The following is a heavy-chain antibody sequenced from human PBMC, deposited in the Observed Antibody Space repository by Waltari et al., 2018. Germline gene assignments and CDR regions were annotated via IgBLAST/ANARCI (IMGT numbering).Heavy chain of an antibody. CDR3: ARVARHDYGGNSIDY. J-gene: IGHJ4*02. V-gene: IGHV4-39*01. Sequence: QLQLQESGPGLVKPSETLSLTCTVSGGSISSSSYYWGWIRQPPGKGLEWIGSSDYSGRTYYNPSLKSLFTISVDTSKNQFSLKVSSVTAADTAVYYCARVARHDYGGNSIDYWGQGTLVTVSS. CDR2: SDYSGRT. D-gene: IGHD4-17*01. CDR1: GGSISSSSYY.